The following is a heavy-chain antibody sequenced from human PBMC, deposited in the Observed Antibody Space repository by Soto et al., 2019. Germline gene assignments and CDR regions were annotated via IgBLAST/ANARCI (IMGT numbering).Heavy chain of an antibody. CDR3: ARDPLNYYMDV. D-gene: IGHD3-9*01. CDR1: GFSIRSYW. J-gene: IGHJ6*03. V-gene: IGHV3-74*01. CDR2: INSDGIST. Sequence: EVQLVESGGGLVQTGGSLRLSCAASGFSIRSYWMHWVRQAPGKGLVWVSRINSDGISTSYADSVKGRFTISRDNAKNTLYLQMNSLRAEDTAVYYCARDPLNYYMDVWGKGTTVTVSS.